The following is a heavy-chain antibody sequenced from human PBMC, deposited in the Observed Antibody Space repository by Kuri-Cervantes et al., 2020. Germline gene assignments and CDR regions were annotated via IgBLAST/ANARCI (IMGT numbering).Heavy chain of an antibody. Sequence: GSLRLSCTVSGGSITSHYWSWIRQPPGEGLEWIANIYNTGSTKYNPSLRSRVTISLDTSKNQFSLKLRSVTAADTAVYYCAGGTNYYYYYYMDVWGKGTTVTVSS. CDR2: IYNTGST. D-gene: IGHD1-1*01. CDR1: GGSITSHY. V-gene: IGHV4-59*11. J-gene: IGHJ6*03. CDR3: AGGTNYYYYYYMDV.